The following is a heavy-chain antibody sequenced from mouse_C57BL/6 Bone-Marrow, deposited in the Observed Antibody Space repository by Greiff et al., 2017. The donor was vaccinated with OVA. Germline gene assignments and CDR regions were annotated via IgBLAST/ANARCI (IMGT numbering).Heavy chain of an antibody. CDR3: ARPLDYYGSSYWYFDV. Sequence: EVKLLQSGAELVKPGASVKISCKASGYTFTDYYMNWVKQSHGKSLEWIGDINPNNGGTSYNQKFKGKATLTVDKSSSTAYMELRSLTSEDSAVYYCARPLDYYGSSYWYFDVWGTGTTVTVSS. V-gene: IGHV1-26*01. D-gene: IGHD1-1*01. CDR2: INPNNGGT. J-gene: IGHJ1*03. CDR1: GYTFTDYY.